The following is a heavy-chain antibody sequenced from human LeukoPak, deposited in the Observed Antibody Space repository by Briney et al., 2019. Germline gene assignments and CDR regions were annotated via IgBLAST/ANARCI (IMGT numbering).Heavy chain of an antibody. J-gene: IGHJ6*02. Sequence: GGSLRLSCAASGFTFSSYSMNWVRQAPGKGLEWVSSISSSSSYIYYADSVKGRSTISRDNAKNSLYLQMNSLRAEDTAVYYCARDGPHIVVVPAAIGDYYYGMDVWGQGTTVTVSS. CDR2: ISSSSSYI. V-gene: IGHV3-21*01. CDR3: ARDGPHIVVVPAAIGDYYYGMDV. CDR1: GFTFSSYS. D-gene: IGHD2-2*02.